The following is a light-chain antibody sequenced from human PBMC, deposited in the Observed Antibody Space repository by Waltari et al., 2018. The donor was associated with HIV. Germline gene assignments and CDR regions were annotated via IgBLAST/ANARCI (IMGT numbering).Light chain of an antibody. CDR1: SSDVGGYKY. CDR2: EVN. CDR3: SSYATAGTYVL. Sequence: QSALTQPRSVSGSPGQSVTMSCSGTSSDVGGYKYVSWYQQHPGKAPKLMISEVNKRPSGVSNRFSGSKSGNTASLTISGLQAEDEADYYCSSYATAGTYVLFGGGTKLTVL. J-gene: IGLJ2*01. V-gene: IGLV2-11*01.